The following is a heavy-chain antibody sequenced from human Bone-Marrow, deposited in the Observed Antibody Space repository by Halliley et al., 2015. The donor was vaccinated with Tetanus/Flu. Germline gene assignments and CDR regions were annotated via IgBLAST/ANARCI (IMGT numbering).Heavy chain of an antibody. CDR3: ARGGIQLWDDLFDM. CDR2: VYYTGNV. D-gene: IGHD5-18*01. Sequence: LEWIAYVYYTGNVNYNPSFKSRVSMSVDTSKNQFSLKLTSVAAADTAIYYCARGGIQLWDDLFDMWGQGTLVTVSS. V-gene: IGHV4-59*09. J-gene: IGHJ3*02.